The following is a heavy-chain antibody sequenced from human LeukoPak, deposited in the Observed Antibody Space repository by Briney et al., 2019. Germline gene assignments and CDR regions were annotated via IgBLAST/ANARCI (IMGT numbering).Heavy chain of an antibody. CDR1: GYTFTSYD. CDR3: AREAGSGSWYPFDY. J-gene: IGHJ4*02. CDR2: ISAYDGST. D-gene: IGHD6-13*01. Sequence: GASVKVSCKASGYTFTSYDISWVRQAPGQGLEWMGWISAYDGSTNYAQKFQGRVTMTTDPSTSTAYMELRSLRSDDTALYYCAREAGSGSWYPFDYWGQGTLVTVSS. V-gene: IGHV1-18*01.